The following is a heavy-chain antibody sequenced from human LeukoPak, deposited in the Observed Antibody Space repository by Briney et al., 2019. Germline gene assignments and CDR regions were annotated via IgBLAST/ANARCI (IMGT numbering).Heavy chain of an antibody. CDR1: GFTFSNYW. V-gene: IGHV3-74*01. Sequence: PGGSLRLSCAASGFTFSNYWMHWVRHPPGKGLVWVSRSNSDGGSTSYAASVKSRFTISRDNAKNTLYLQMDSLRAEDTAVYYCARDTGYSINYWGQGTLVTVSS. CDR2: SNSDGGST. J-gene: IGHJ4*02. CDR3: ARDTGYSINY. D-gene: IGHD6-13*01.